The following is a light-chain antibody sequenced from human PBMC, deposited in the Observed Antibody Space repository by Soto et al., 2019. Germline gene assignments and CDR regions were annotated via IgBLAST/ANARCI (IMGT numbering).Light chain of an antibody. CDR3: QQYNDWPLLT. V-gene: IGKV3-15*01. CDR2: GAS. Sequence: EIVMTQSPATLSVSPGGRATLSCRASQRVSSSLAWYQQKPGQAPRLLIYGASTRATGIPARFSGSGSGTEFTLTISSLQSEDLAVYYCQQYNDWPLLTFGGGTRVEIK. J-gene: IGKJ4*01. CDR1: QRVSSS.